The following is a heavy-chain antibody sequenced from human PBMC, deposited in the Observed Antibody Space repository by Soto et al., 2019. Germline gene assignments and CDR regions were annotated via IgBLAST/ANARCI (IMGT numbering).Heavy chain of an antibody. CDR3: ASSGSYWYYYYGMDV. J-gene: IGHJ6*02. CDR2: INHSGST. V-gene: IGHV4-34*01. Sequence: SLTCAFDGGSFSGYYWSWIRQPPGKGLEWIGEINHSGSTNYNPSLKSRVTISVDTSKNQFSLKLSSVTAADTAVYYCASSGSYWYYYYGMDVWGQGTTVTVSS. CDR1: GGSFSGYY. D-gene: IGHD1-26*01.